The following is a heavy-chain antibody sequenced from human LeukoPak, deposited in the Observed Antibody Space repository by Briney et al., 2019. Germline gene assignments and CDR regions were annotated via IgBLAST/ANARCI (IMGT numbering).Heavy chain of an antibody. CDR1: GFTFSSYG. D-gene: IGHD2-2*01. V-gene: IGHV3-30*18. CDR3: AKETLYCSSTSCYSHFDY. J-gene: IGHJ4*02. Sequence: GRSLRLSCAASGFTFSSYGMHWVRQAPGKGLEWVAVISYDGSNKYYADSVKGRFTISRDNSKNTLYLQMNSLRAEDTAVYYCAKETLYCSSTSCYSHFDYWGQGTLVTVSS. CDR2: ISYDGSNK.